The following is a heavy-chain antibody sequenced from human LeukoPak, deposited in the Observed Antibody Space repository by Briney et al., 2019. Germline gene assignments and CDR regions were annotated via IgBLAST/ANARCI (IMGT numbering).Heavy chain of an antibody. J-gene: IGHJ4*02. CDR3: ARLGIVVVPAATFFDY. V-gene: IGHV4-39*01. CDR1: GGSISSSSYY. Sequence: SETLSLTCTVAGGSISSSSYYWGWIRQPPGKGLEWIGGIYYSGSTYYNPSLKSRVTISVDTSKNQFSLKLSSVTAADTAVYYCARLGIVVVPAATFFDYWGQGTLVTVSS. D-gene: IGHD2-2*01. CDR2: IYYSGST.